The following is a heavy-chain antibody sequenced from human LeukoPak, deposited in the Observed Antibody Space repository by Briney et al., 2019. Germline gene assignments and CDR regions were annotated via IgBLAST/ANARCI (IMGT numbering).Heavy chain of an antibody. J-gene: IGHJ5*02. Sequence: ASVKVSCKASGYTFTSYDINWARQAPGQGLEWMGWMNPNSGNTGYAQKFQGRVTMTRNTSISTAYMELSSLRSEDTAVYYCARGLGGYQPLNWFDPWGQGTLVTVSS. CDR3: ARGLGGYQPLNWFDP. D-gene: IGHD5-12*01. CDR1: GYTFTSYD. V-gene: IGHV1-8*01. CDR2: MNPNSGNT.